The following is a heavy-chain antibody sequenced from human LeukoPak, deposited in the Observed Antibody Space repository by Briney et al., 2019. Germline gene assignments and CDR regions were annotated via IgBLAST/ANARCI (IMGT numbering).Heavy chain of an antibody. CDR2: ISAYNGNT. CDR3: ARVPALRVVTTPTYFDL. CDR1: GYTFTSYG. V-gene: IGHV1-18*01. Sequence: GASVKVSCKASGYTFTSYGISWVRQAPGQGLEWMGWISAYNGNTNYAQKLQGRVTMTTDTSTSTAYMELRSLRSDDTAVYYCARVPALRVVTTPTYFDLWGLGTLVSVSS. D-gene: IGHD2-21*02. J-gene: IGHJ4*02.